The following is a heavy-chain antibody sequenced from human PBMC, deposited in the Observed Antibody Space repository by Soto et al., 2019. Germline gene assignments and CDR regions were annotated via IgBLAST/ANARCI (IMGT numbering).Heavy chain of an antibody. Sequence: SETLSLTCTVSGGSISSYYWSWIRQPPGKGLEWIGYIYYSGSTNYNPSLKSRVTISVDTSKNQFSLKLSSVTAADTAVYYCARDKRSGAAAGVNWFDPWGQGTQVTVSS. CDR1: GGSISSYY. CDR2: IYYSGST. CDR3: ARDKRSGAAAGVNWFDP. J-gene: IGHJ5*02. D-gene: IGHD6-13*01. V-gene: IGHV4-59*01.